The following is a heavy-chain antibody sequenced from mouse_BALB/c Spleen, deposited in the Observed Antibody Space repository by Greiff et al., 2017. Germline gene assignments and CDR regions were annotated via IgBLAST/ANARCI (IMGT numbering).Heavy chain of an antibody. J-gene: IGHJ1*01. D-gene: IGHD1-1*01. V-gene: IGHV3-2*02. CDR3: AREEFITTAGRYFDV. CDR2: ISYSGST. CDR1: GYSITSDYA. Sequence: EVMLVESGPGLVKPSQSLSLTCTVTGYSITSDYAWTWIRQFPGNKLEWMGYISYSGSTSYNPSLKSRISITRDTSKNQFFLQLNSVTTEDTATYYCAREEFITTAGRYFDVWGAGTTVTVSS.